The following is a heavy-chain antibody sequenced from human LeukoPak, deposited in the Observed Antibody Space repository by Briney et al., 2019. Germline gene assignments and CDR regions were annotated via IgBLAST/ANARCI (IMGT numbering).Heavy chain of an antibody. CDR2: IYHSGSA. V-gene: IGHV4-59*01. CDR3: ARGGGGYAFDY. D-gene: IGHD5-12*01. CDR1: GGSISSYY. J-gene: IGHJ4*02. Sequence: TSETLSVTCTVSGGSISSYYWSGIRQPPGKGLEWIGHIYHSGSANYSPSLKSRVTMSADTSKNQFSLKLTSVAAADTAVYYCARGGGGYAFDYWGQGTLVTVSS.